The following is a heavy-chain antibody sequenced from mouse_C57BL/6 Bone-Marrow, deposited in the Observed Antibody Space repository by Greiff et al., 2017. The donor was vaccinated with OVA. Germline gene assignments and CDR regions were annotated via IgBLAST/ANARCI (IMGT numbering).Heavy chain of an antibody. CDR3: ASYYLFAY. D-gene: IGHD1-1*01. J-gene: IGHJ3*01. V-gene: IGHV5-6*01. CDR2: ISSGGSYT. CDR1: GFTFSSYG. Sequence: EVKLVESGGDLVKPGGSLKLSCAASGFTFSSYGMSWVRQTPDKRLEWVATISSGGSYTYYPDSVKGRFTISRDNATNSLYLQMSSLKSEDTAMYYFASYYLFAYWGQGTLVTVSA.